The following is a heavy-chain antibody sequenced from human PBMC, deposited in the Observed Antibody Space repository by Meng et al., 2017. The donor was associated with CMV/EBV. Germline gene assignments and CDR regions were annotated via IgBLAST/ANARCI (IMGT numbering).Heavy chain of an antibody. Sequence: SGPTLVKPTQTLTLTCSFSGFSLSTNGVRVSWIRQPPGKALEWLAHIDWDGDKFYSKSLKTRLTMSKGTSKNQVVLTMTHMDPEDTATYYCARIRRGGDWIFDYWGQGILVTVSS. D-gene: IGHD2-21*01. V-gene: IGHV2-70D*14. CDR3: ARIRRGGDWIFDY. J-gene: IGHJ4*02. CDR1: GFSLSTNGVR. CDR2: IDWDGDK.